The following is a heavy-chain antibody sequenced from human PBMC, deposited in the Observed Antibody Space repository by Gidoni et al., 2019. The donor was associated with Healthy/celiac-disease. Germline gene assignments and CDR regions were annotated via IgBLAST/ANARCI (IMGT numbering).Heavy chain of an antibody. D-gene: IGHD3-3*01. CDR2: MNPNSGNT. Sequence: QVQLVQSGAEVKKPGASVKVSCKASGYTFTSYDINWVRQATGQGLEWMGWMNPNSGNTGYAQKFQGRVTMTRNTSISTAYMELSSLRSEDTAVYYCARGHRYDFWSGYDWFDPWGQGTLVTVSS. V-gene: IGHV1-8*01. J-gene: IGHJ5*02. CDR1: GYTFTSYD. CDR3: ARGHRYDFWSGYDWFDP.